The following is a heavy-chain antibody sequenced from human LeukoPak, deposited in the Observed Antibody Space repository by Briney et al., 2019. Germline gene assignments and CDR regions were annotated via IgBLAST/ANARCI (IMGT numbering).Heavy chain of an antibody. CDR2: IQEGGSET. V-gene: IGHV3-7*04. CDR1: GFSFSNYW. CDR3: ARGRGAPSTY. Sequence: GGSLRLSCAASGFSFSNYWMNWVRQAPGKGLEWVANIQEGGSETYYVDSVKGRFTISRDNAKNALYLQMNSLRAEDSAVYYCARGRGAPSTYWGQGTLVTVSS. D-gene: IGHD1-26*01. J-gene: IGHJ4*02.